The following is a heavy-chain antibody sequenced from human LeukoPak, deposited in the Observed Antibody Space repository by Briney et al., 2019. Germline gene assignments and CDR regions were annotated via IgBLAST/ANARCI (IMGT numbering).Heavy chain of an antibody. CDR2: ISSSGSTI. Sequence: GGSLRLSCAASGFTFSSYAMSWVRQAPGKGLEWVSYISSSGSTIYYADSVKGRFTISRDNAKNSLYLQMNSLRAEDTAVYYCARGLILWAGDEVPDYWGQGTLVTVSS. V-gene: IGHV3-48*03. CDR3: ARGLILWAGDEVPDY. J-gene: IGHJ4*02. D-gene: IGHD3-16*01. CDR1: GFTFSSYA.